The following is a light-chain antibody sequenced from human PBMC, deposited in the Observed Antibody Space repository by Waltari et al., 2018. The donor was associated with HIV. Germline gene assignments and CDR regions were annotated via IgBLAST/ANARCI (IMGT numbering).Light chain of an antibody. Sequence: AIQLTQSPSSLSASVGDRVTITCRASQGISSALAWYQQKPGKAPKLLIYDASTLESGVPSRFSGSGSGTDFTLTISSLEPEDFAVYYCQQHSNWPWTFGQGTKVEIK. CDR2: DAS. V-gene: IGKV1D-13*01. CDR1: QGISSA. CDR3: QQHSNWPWT. J-gene: IGKJ1*01.